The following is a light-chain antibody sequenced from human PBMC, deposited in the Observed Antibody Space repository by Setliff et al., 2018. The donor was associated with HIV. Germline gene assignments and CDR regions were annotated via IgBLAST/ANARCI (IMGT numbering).Light chain of an antibody. CDR1: SSDVGASKY. Sequence: QSVLTQPASVSGSPGQSISISCTGTSSDVGASKYVSWYQLHPGTAPKLIIYEVSNRPSGISNRFSASKSGNTASLTISGLQTEDEADYYCYSYTTRSTYVVGTGTKV. V-gene: IGLV2-14*01. CDR2: EVS. CDR3: YSYTTRSTYV. J-gene: IGLJ1*01.